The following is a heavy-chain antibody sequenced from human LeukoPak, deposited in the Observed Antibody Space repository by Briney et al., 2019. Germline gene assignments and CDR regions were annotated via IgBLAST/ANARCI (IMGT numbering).Heavy chain of an antibody. Sequence: PGGSLRLSCAASGFTFSDYYMSWIRQAPGKGLEWVSYISSSGSTIYYADSVKGRFTISRDNAKNSLYLQMNSLRAEDTAVYYCARSVYYYDSSGEKTFDYWGQGTLVTVSS. CDR1: GFTFSDYY. J-gene: IGHJ4*02. D-gene: IGHD3-22*01. CDR2: ISSSGSTI. CDR3: ARSVYYYDSSGEKTFDY. V-gene: IGHV3-11*04.